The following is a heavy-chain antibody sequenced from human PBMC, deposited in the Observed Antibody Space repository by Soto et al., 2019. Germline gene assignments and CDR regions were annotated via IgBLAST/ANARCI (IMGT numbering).Heavy chain of an antibody. J-gene: IGHJ4*02. CDR3: ARDLNYYYFDN. CDR1: GGSVSSGTYY. Sequence: QVRLQESGPGLVKPSETLSLTCTVSGGSVSSGTYYWTWIRQPPGKGLEYIGYIYVSGGTNYNPSLKSRVTISIDTSKNQFSLKLSSVTAAHTAVYSCARDLNYYYFDNWGQGILVTVSS. CDR2: IYVSGGT. V-gene: IGHV4-61*01. D-gene: IGHD3-10*01.